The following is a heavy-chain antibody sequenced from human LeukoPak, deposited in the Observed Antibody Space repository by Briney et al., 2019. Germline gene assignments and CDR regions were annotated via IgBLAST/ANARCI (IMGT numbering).Heavy chain of an antibody. CDR2: IIPIFGTA. V-gene: IGHV1-69*13. CDR1: GGTFSSYA. D-gene: IGHD2-2*01. J-gene: IGHJ6*02. Sequence: SVKVSCKASGGTFSSYAISWVRQAPGQGLEWMGGIIPIFGTANYAQKFQGRVTITADESTSTAYMELSSLRSEDTAVYYCASTGGCSSTSCYCYYGMDVWGQGTTVTVSS. CDR3: ASTGGCSSTSCYCYYGMDV.